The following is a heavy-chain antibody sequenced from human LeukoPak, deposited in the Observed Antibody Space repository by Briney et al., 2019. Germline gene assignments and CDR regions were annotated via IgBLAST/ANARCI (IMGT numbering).Heavy chain of an antibody. J-gene: IGHJ3*02. V-gene: IGHV1-18*01. CDR1: GYTFTNYG. CDR3: ARDGHRRYHYDSSGREDAFDM. Sequence: ASVKVSCKASGYTFTNYGISWVRQAPGQGLEWMGWISGYNGYTNYAQKLQGRVTMTTNTSASTAYMEVRSLRSDDTAVYYCARDGHRRYHYDSSGREDAFDMWGQGTMVTVSS. CDR2: ISGYNGYT. D-gene: IGHD3-22*01.